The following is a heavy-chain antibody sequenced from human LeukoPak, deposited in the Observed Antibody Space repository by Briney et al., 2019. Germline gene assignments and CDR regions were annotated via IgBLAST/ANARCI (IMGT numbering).Heavy chain of an antibody. CDR1: GFTFSSYG. CDR3: ARDHPYDILTGPFDY. D-gene: IGHD3-9*01. V-gene: IGHV3-30*02. J-gene: IGHJ4*02. CDR2: IRYDGSNK. Sequence: PGGSLRLSCAASGFTFSSYGMHWVRQAPGKGLEWVAFIRYDGSNKYYADSVKGRFTISRDNSKNTLYLQMNSLRAEDTAVYYCARDHPYDILTGPFDYWGQGTLVTVSS.